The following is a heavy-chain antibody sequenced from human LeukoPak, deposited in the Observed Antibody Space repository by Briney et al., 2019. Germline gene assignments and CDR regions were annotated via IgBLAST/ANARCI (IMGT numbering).Heavy chain of an antibody. CDR1: GFTFTDYW. CDR2: IRQDGGAT. V-gene: IGHV3-7*01. D-gene: IGHD6-13*01. Sequence: GGPLRLSCTASGFTFTDYWMTWVRQAPGQGLEWLANIRQDGGATFYGGSVKGRFTISRDNAKNPLFLQMNSLRAEDTAVYYCATSKDTAGGPYWGQGTLVTVSS. CDR3: ATSKDTAGGPY. J-gene: IGHJ4*02.